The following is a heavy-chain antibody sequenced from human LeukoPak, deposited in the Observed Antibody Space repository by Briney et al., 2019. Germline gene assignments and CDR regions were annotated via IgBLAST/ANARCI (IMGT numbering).Heavy chain of an antibody. CDR3: ARLDTTLIPGDY. D-gene: IGHD1-1*01. CDR2: INPSGGST. J-gene: IGHJ4*02. V-gene: IGHV1-46*01. Sequence: GASVTVSCKASGYTFTSYYMHWVRQAPGQGLEWMGIINPSGGSTSYAQKFQGRVTMTRDTSTSTVYMELSSLRSEDTAVYYCARLDTTLIPGDYWGQGTLVTVSS. CDR1: GYTFTSYY.